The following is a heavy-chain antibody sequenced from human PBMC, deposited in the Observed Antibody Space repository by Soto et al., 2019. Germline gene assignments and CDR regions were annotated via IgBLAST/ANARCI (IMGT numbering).Heavy chain of an antibody. D-gene: IGHD2-15*01. CDR3: ARGRVVTDSELEYFQH. CDR2: IRPIFGTA. J-gene: IGHJ1*01. V-gene: IGHV1-69*12. Sequence: QVQMVQSGAAVKKPGSSVKVSCKASGCTFSSYAIRWVRQAPGQGLEWMGGIRPIFGTANDAQKLQGRVTITADESTSTAYREPSRLRSEDTVLYYCARGRVVTDSELEYFQHLGQGTLVTVCS. CDR1: GCTFSSYA.